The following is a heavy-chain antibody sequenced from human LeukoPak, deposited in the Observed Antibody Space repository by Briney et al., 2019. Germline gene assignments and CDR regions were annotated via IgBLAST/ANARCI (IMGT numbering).Heavy chain of an antibody. CDR1: GFTFSSYW. D-gene: IGHD6-13*01. CDR3: ARGAYSSSWYVPDWFDP. J-gene: IGHJ5*02. CDR2: IKQDGSEK. V-gene: IGHV3-7*01. Sequence: GGSLRLSCAASGFTFSSYWMSWVRQAPGKGLEWVANIKQDGSEKYYVDSVKGRFTISRDNAKNSLYLQMNSLRAEDTAVHYCARGAYSSSWYVPDWFDPWGQGTLVTVSS.